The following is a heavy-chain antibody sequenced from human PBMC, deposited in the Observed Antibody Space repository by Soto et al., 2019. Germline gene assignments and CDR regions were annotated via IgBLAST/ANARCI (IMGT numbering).Heavy chain of an antibody. CDR1: GFTFTSSA. D-gene: IGHD1-1*01. CDR2: IVVGSGNT. V-gene: IGHV1-58*01. Sequence: ASVKVSCKASGFTFTSSAVQWVRQARGQRLEWIGWIVVGSGNTNYAQKFQERVTITRDMSTSTAYMELSSLRSEDTAVYYCAASLIADWRSADYYYGMDVWGQGTTVTVSS. J-gene: IGHJ6*02. CDR3: AASLIADWRSADYYYGMDV.